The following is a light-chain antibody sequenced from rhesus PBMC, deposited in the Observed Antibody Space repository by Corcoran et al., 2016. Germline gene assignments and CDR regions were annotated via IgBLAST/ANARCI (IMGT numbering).Light chain of an antibody. CDR2: AAS. J-gene: IGKJ4*01. Sequence: DIQMTQSPSSLSASVGDRVTITCRASQGISSYLVWYQKKPGKAPKLLIYAASTLQSGVPSRFSGSGSGTDFTLPISSLQPEDFATYYCQQHNSYPLTFGGGTKVELK. CDR1: QGISSY. V-gene: IGKV1-25*01. CDR3: QQHNSYPLT.